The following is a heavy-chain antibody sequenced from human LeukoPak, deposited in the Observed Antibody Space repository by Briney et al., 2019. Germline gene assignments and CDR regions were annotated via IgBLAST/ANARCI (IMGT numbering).Heavy chain of an antibody. J-gene: IGHJ6*02. CDR3: ARDYYGSGSSSCGMDV. D-gene: IGHD3-10*01. CDR2: ISYDGSNK. V-gene: IGHV3-30-3*01. CDR1: GFTFSSYA. Sequence: PGGSLRLSCAASGFTFSSYAMHWVRQAPGKGLEWVAVISYDGSNKYYADSVKGRFTISRDNSKDTLYLQMNSLRTEDTAVYYCARDYYGSGSSSCGMDVWGLGTTVTVSS.